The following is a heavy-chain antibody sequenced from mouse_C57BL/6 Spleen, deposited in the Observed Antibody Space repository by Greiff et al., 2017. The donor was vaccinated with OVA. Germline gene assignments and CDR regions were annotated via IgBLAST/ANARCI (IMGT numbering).Heavy chain of an antibody. CDR1: GYTFTSYG. V-gene: IGHV1-81*01. Sequence: VQLQQSGAELARPGASVKLSCKASGYTFTSYGISWVKQRTGQGLEWIGEIYPRSGNTYYNEKFKGKATLTADKSSSTAYMELRSLTSEDSAVYFCAREFDGPYYYAMDYWGQGTSVTVSS. CDR3: AREFDGPYYYAMDY. D-gene: IGHD2-3*01. CDR2: IYPRSGNT. J-gene: IGHJ4*01.